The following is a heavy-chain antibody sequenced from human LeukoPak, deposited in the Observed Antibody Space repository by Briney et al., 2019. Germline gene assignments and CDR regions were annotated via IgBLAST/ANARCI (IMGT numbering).Heavy chain of an antibody. CDR1: GYTFTSYY. V-gene: IGHV1-46*01. Sequence: ASVKVSCKASGYTFTSYYMHWVRQAPGQGLEWMGIINPSGGSTSYAQKFQGRVTMTRDTSTSTVYMELSSLRSEDTAVYYCARLPIPYCSSTSCHYGMDVWGQGTTVTVS. CDR2: INPSGGST. D-gene: IGHD2-2*01. CDR3: ARLPIPYCSSTSCHYGMDV. J-gene: IGHJ6*02.